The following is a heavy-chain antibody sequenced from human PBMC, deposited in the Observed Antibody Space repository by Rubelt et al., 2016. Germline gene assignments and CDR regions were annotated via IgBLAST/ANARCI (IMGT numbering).Heavy chain of an antibody. CDR3: ATRVETSSYWYFDL. D-gene: IGHD5-24*01. CDR2: IYYSGST. CDR1: GGSISSSSYY. V-gene: IGHV4-39*01. J-gene: IGHJ2*01. Sequence: QVQLQESGPGLVKPSETLSLTCTVSGGSISSSSYYWGWIRQPPGKGLEWIGSIYYSGSTYYNPSLKSRVTISVDTSKNQFSLKLSSVTAADTAVYYCATRVETSSYWYFDLWGRGTLVTVSS.